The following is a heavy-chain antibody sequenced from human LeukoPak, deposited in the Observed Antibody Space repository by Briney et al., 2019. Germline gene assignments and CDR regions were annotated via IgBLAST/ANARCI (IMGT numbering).Heavy chain of an antibody. CDR2: IYYSGST. CDR1: GGSISSYY. J-gene: IGHJ4*02. V-gene: IGHV4-59*01. D-gene: IGHD3-22*01. Sequence: SETLSLTCTVSGGSISSYYWSWIRQPPGKGLEWIGYIYYSGSTNYNPSLKSRVAISVAPSKNQFSLKLSSVTAADTAVYYCARVDSSGYYYEYFDYWGQGTLVTVSS. CDR3: ARVDSSGYYYEYFDY.